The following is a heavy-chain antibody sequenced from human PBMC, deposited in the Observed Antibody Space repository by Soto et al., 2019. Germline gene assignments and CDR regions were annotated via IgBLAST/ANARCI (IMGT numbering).Heavy chain of an antibody. CDR1: GYTFTSYG. D-gene: IGHD4-17*01. CDR3: ARGRANGDYGNYYYMDV. J-gene: IGHJ6*03. V-gene: IGHV1-18*01. CDR2: ISAYNGNT. Sequence: ASVKVSCKASGYTFTSYGISWVRQAPGQGLEWMGWISAYNGNTNYAQKLQGRVTMTTDTSTSTAYMELRSLRSDDTAVYYCARGRANGDYGNYYYMDVWGKGTTVTVSS.